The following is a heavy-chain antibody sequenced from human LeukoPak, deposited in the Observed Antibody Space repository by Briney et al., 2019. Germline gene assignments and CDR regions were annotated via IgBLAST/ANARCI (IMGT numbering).Heavy chain of an antibody. V-gene: IGHV3-64*01. CDR1: GFTFSSYA. Sequence: PGGSLRLSCAASGFTFSSYAMHWVRQAPGKGLEYVSAISSNGGSTYYANSVKGRFTISRDNSKNTLYLQMGSLRAEDMAVYYCAREYYYGSGRYSDYWGQGTLVTVSS. CDR2: ISSNGGST. D-gene: IGHD3-10*01. J-gene: IGHJ4*02. CDR3: AREYYYGSGRYSDY.